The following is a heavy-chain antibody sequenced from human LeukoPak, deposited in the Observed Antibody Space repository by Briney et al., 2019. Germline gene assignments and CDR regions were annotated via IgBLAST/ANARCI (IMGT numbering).Heavy chain of an antibody. CDR1: GYSFTRYF. J-gene: IGHJ4*02. D-gene: IGHD1-26*01. V-gene: IGHV1-46*01. Sequence: GASVKVSCKASGYSFTRYFIHWVRQAPGQGLEWMGIIIPSDGSTSYAQKFQGRVTMTRDTSTSTVYMELSSLRSEDTAVYYCARVSSGRGLMGHPGDYWGQGTLVTVSS. CDR2: IIPSDGST. CDR3: ARVSSGRGLMGHPGDY.